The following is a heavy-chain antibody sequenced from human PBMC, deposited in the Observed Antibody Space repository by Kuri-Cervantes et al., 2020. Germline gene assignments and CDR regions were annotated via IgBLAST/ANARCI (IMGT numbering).Heavy chain of an antibody. CDR3: AKDLSGSPSYYYYYGMDV. Sequence: LSLTCAASGFTFDDYAMHWVRQAPGKGLEWVSGISWNSGSIGYADSVKGRFTISRDNAKNSLYLQMNSLRAEDTALYYCAKDLSGSPSYYYYYGMDVWGQGTLVTVSS. J-gene: IGHJ6*02. V-gene: IGHV3-9*01. CDR1: GFTFDDYA. D-gene: IGHD3-10*01. CDR2: ISWNSGSI.